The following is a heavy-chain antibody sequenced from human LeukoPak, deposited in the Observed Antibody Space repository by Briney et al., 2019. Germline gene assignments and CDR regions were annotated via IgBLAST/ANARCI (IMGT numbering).Heavy chain of an antibody. CDR2: IIPIFGTA. CDR3: ARRGEGIGGVPVASRFDP. CDR1: GYTFTSYG. V-gene: IGHV1-69*13. D-gene: IGHD3-16*01. J-gene: IGHJ5*02. Sequence: GASVKVSCKASGYTFTSYGISWVRQAPGQGLEWMGGIIPIFGTANYAQKFQGRVTITADESTSTAYMELSSLRSEDTAVYYCARRGEGIGGVPVASRFDPWGQGTLVTVSS.